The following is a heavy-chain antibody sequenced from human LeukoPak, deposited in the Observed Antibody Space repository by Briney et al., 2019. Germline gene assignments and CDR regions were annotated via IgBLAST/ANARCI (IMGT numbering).Heavy chain of an antibody. CDR1: GGSISSSSYY. Sequence: SETLPLTCTVSGGSISSSSYYWGWIRQPPGKGLEWIGSIYYSGSTYYNPSLKSRVTISVDTSKNQFSPKLSSVTAADTAVYYCARQRRSSGYNDYWGQGTLVTVSS. D-gene: IGHD3-22*01. J-gene: IGHJ4*02. V-gene: IGHV4-39*01. CDR2: IYYSGST. CDR3: ARQRRSSGYNDY.